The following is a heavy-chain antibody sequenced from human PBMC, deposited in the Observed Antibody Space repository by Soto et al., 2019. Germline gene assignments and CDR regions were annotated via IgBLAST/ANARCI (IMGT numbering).Heavy chain of an antibody. CDR1: GGSISSGGYY. J-gene: IGHJ2*01. Sequence: QVQLQESGPGLVKPSQTLSLTCTVSGGSISSGGYYWSWIRQHPGKGLEWIGYIYYSGSTYYNPSLKSRVTISVDTSKNEFSLKLSSVTAADTAVYYCARGGRVGSPGWYFDLWGRGTLVTVSS. D-gene: IGHD1-26*01. CDR3: ARGGRVGSPGWYFDL. CDR2: IYYSGST. V-gene: IGHV4-31*03.